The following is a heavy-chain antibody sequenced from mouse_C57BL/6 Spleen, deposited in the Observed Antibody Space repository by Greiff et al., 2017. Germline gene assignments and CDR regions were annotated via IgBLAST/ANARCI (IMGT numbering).Heavy chain of an antibody. CDR3: AGGDGPSMDY. V-gene: IGHV1-26*01. CDR2: INPNNGGT. CDR1: GYTFTDYY. Sequence: EVQLQQSGPELVKPGASVKISCKASGYTFTDYYMNWVKQSHGKSLEWIGDINPNNGGTSYNQKFKGKATLTVDKSSSTAYMELRSLTSEDSAVYYCAGGDGPSMDYWGQGTSVTVSS. J-gene: IGHJ4*01. D-gene: IGHD2-3*01.